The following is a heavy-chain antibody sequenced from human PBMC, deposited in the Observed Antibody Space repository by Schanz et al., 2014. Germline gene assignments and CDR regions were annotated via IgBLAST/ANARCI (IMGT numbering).Heavy chain of an antibody. V-gene: IGHV3-11*01. Sequence: QVQLVESGGGLVKPGGSLRLSCAASGFIFNDYYMNWIRQAPGKGLEYVSYISRAGTISYYADSVKGQFTISMDNAKNSLYLEMTSLRGEATAVYYCARENLNWEAFDIWGQGTVVTVSS. CDR2: ISRAGTIS. D-gene: IGHD7-27*01. CDR1: GFIFNDYY. CDR3: ARENLNWEAFDI. J-gene: IGHJ3*02.